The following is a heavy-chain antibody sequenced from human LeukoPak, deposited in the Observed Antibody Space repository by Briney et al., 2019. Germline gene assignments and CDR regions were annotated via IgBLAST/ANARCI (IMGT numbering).Heavy chain of an antibody. CDR3: ASRTSFFYAFDI. J-gene: IGHJ3*02. Sequence: PSETLSLTCTVSGGSISSYYWSWIRQPPGKGLEWIGYIYYSGSTNYNPSLKSRVTISVDTSKNQFSLKLSSVTAADTAVYYCASRTSFFYAFDIWGQGTMVTVSS. D-gene: IGHD1/OR15-1a*01. V-gene: IGHV4-59*01. CDR2: IYYSGST. CDR1: GGSISSYY.